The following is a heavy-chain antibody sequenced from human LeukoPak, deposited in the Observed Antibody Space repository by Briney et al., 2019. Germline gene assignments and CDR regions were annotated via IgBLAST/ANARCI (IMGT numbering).Heavy chain of an antibody. Sequence: PGGSLRLSCVGSGFIFSNAWMSWVRQAPGKGLEWVSYISSSGTTKYYADSVKGRFTLSRDNAKKSLSLQMNSLRAEDTAIYYCARSNRDAFDMWGQGTVVTVSS. V-gene: IGHV3-11*04. CDR1: GFIFSNAW. J-gene: IGHJ3*02. CDR3: ARSNRDAFDM. D-gene: IGHD2/OR15-2a*01. CDR2: ISSSGTTK.